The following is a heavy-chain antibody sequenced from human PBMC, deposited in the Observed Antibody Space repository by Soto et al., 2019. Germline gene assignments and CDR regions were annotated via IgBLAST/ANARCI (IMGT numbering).Heavy chain of an antibody. CDR3: ARLYCSSSTCDSWFDP. CDR2: IDPRDSYT. V-gene: IGHV5-10-1*01. Sequence: GESLKISCTGFGYTFTTFWISWVRQMPGRGLEWMGRIDPRDSYTNYSPSFQGHVTISVDKSISTAHLQWGSLKASDTAMYYCARLYCSSSTCDSWFDPWGQGTLVTVSS. J-gene: IGHJ5*02. D-gene: IGHD2-2*01. CDR1: GYTFTTFW.